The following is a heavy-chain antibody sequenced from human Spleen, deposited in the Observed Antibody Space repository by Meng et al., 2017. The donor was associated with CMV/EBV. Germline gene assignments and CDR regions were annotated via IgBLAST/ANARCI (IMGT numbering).Heavy chain of an antibody. CDR3: ATEPQPYGSGSPGTNWFDP. D-gene: IGHD3-10*01. J-gene: IGHJ5*02. CDR2: VDPEDGET. V-gene: IGHV1-69-2*01. Sequence: TVTDYYIHWVQRAPGKGPEWMGLVDPEDGETIYAEKFQGRVAITADTSTDTAYMELSSLRSEDTAVYYCATEPQPYGSGSPGTNWFDPWGQGTLVTVSS. CDR1: TVTDYY.